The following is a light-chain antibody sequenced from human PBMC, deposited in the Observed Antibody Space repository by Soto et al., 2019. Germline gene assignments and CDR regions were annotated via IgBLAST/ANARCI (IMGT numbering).Light chain of an antibody. J-gene: IGKJ1*01. CDR3: QQYNNWPWT. Sequence: EIVMTQSPATLSVSPGERATLSCRASQSVSGNLAWYQQKPGQAPRLLIYGASTRATGIPARFSGSGSGTGFTLTISRLQSEDFAVYYCQQYNNWPWTFGQGTKVEIK. CDR2: GAS. CDR1: QSVSGN. V-gene: IGKV3-15*01.